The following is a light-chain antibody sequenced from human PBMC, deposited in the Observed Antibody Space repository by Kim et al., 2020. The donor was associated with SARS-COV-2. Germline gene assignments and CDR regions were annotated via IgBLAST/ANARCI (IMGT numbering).Light chain of an antibody. J-gene: IGLJ2*01. CDR2: QDS. V-gene: IGLV3-1*01. CDR3: QAWDSSTENVV. CDR1: KLGDKY. Sequence: SHEQTASITCSGDKLGDKYACWYQQKPGQTPVLVIYQDSKRPSGIPEPFSGSSSGNTATLTIGGTQAMDEADYYCQAWDSSTENVVFGGGTQLTVL.